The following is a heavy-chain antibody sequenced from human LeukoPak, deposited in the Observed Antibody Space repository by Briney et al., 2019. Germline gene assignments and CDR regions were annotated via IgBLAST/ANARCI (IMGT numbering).Heavy chain of an antibody. D-gene: IGHD4-17*01. V-gene: IGHV3-48*03. CDR1: GFSFSSYE. J-gene: IGHJ6*03. CDR2: ISASGTLT. CDR3: ARSTTHPYYNYMDV. Sequence: PGGSLRLSCAASGFSFSSYEMNWVRQAPGKGLEWISYISASGTLTHYADSVKGRFTISRDNAKNTLYLQMNSLRVEDTAVYYCARSTTHPYYNYMDVWGKGTTVTLSS.